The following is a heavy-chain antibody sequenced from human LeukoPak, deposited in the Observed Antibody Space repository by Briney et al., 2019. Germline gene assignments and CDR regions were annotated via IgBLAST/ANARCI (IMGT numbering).Heavy chain of an antibody. J-gene: IGHJ3*02. Sequence: AGGSLRLSCAASGFTFSSDAMRWVRHAPGKGLGWVSAISGSGGSTYYADSVKGRFTISRDNSKNTLYLQMNSLRAEDTAVYYCAKGTWMLAFDIWGQGTMVTVSS. D-gene: IGHD2-8*01. CDR2: ISGSGGST. V-gene: IGHV3-23*01. CDR3: AKGTWMLAFDI. CDR1: GFTFSSDA.